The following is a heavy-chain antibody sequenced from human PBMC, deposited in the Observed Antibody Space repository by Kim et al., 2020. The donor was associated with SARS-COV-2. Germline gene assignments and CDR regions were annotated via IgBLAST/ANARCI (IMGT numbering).Heavy chain of an antibody. CDR3: TTDSSGSKGKNWFDP. J-gene: IGHJ5*02. CDR2: IKSKTDGGTT. D-gene: IGHD3-22*01. V-gene: IGHV3-15*01. CDR1: GFTFSNAW. Sequence: GGSLRLSCAASGFTFSNAWMSWVRQAPGKGLEWVGRIKSKTDGGTTDYAAPVKGRFTISRDDSKNTLYLQMNSLKTEDTAVYYCTTDSSGSKGKNWFDPWGQGTLVTVSS.